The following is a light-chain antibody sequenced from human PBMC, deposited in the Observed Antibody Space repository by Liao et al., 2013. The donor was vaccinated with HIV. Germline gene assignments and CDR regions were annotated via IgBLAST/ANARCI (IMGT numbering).Light chain of an antibody. CDR1: NIGSKS. J-gene: IGLJ2*01. CDR2: FDS. CDR3: QVWDSSSDHPVV. V-gene: IGLV3-21*04. Sequence: SYVLTQPPSVSVAPGKTATITCGGNNIGSKSVHWYQQKPGQAPVLVIYFDSDRPSGIPERFSGTKSGNTATLTISRVEAGDEADYSCQVWDSSSDHPVVFGGGTKLTFL.